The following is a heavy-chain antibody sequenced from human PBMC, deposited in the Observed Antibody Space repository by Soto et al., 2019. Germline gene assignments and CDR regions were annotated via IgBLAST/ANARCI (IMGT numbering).Heavy chain of an antibody. CDR1: GYTFTRNW. CDR2: IFPIDSDT. Sequence: GEALKISCKGSGYTFTRNWIGWERQMPGKGLEWMGIIFPIDSDTRYSPSSQGQVTISADNSISTAYLQWSSLKASDTAIYYCATPGGRDFNAFDVWGQGXMVTV. J-gene: IGHJ3*01. D-gene: IGHD2-21*02. V-gene: IGHV5-51*01. CDR3: ATPGGRDFNAFDV.